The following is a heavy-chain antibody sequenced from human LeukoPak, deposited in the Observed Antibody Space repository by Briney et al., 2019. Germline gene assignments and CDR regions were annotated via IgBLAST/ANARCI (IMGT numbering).Heavy chain of an antibody. V-gene: IGHV4-39*07. CDR1: GGSISSSSYY. Sequence: SETLSLTCTVSGGSISSSSYYWGWIRQPPGKGLEWIGSIYYSGSTNYNPSLKSRVTISVDTSKNQFSLKLSSVTAADTAVYYCAREITMVRGVIRNWFDPWGQGTLVTVSS. D-gene: IGHD3-10*01. CDR3: AREITMVRGVIRNWFDP. CDR2: IYYSGST. J-gene: IGHJ5*02.